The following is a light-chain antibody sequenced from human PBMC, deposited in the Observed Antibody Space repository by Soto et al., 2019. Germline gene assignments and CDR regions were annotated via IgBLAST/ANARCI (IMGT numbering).Light chain of an antibody. CDR1: QNIGSS. CDR2: DAS. CDR3: QQHNDYSAVT. J-gene: IGKJ2*01. V-gene: IGKV1-5*01. Sequence: DIQMTQSPSTLSASVGDRVTITCRASQNIGSSLAWYQHRPGKAPKLLIFDASTLQTGVPSRFSGSGFGTEFTLTSPGRQPDDFATYYCQQHNDYSAVTFGQGTKLEIK.